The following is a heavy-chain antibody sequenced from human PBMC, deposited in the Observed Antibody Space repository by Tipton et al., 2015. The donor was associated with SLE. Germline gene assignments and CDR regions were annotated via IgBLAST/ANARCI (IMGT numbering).Heavy chain of an antibody. CDR2: IDPSDSYT. CDR3: ARPYYDSSAADY. J-gene: IGHJ4*02. D-gene: IGHD3-22*01. CDR1: GYSFTSYW. V-gene: IGHV5-10-1*04. Sequence: QLVQSGAEVKKPGESLKISCKGSGYSFTSYWITWVRQMPGKGLEWMGRIDPSDSYTNYSPSFQGQVTISADKSISTAYLQWSSLKASDTAMYYCARPYYDSSAADYWGQGTLVTVSS.